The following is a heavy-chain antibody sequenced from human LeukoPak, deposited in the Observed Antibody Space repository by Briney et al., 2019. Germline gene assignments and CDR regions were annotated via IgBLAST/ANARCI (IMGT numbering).Heavy chain of an antibody. CDR1: GFTFSSYW. CDR2: IKQDVSEK. D-gene: IGHD3-3*01. CDR3: ARAKVTYYDFWSGYTYYYYMDV. J-gene: IGHJ6*03. V-gene: IGHV3-7*01. Sequence: GGSLRLSCAASGFTFSSYWMSRVRQAPGKGLEWVANIKQDVSEKYYVDSVKGRFTISRDNAKNSLYLQMNSLRAEDTAVYYCARAKVTYYDFWSGYTYYYYMDVWGKGTTVTVSS.